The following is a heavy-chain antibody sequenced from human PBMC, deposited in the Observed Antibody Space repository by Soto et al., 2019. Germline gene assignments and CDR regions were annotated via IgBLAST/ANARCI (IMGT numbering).Heavy chain of an antibody. J-gene: IGHJ4*02. CDR3: AKDKETGDYYDSSTF. V-gene: IGHV3-23*01. Sequence: PGGSLRLSCAASGFTFRSYAMNWVRQAPGKGLEWVSSISATGATTYLADSLKGRFTISRDNFQNTLYLQMNSLRAEDTAVYYCAKDKETGDYYDSSTFGGQGTLVPVSS. CDR2: ISATGATT. CDR1: GFTFRSYA. D-gene: IGHD3-22*01.